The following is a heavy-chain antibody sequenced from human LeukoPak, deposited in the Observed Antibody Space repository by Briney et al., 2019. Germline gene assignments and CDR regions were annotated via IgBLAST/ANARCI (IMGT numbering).Heavy chain of an antibody. CDR1: GGSIGSSTYY. CDR3: ARSNYSSGFYFDY. Sequence: SETLSLTCTVSGGSIGSSTYYWGWIRQPPGKGLEWIGSIYYSGSTYYNPSLKSRVTISVDTSKDQFSLKLSSVPAADTAVYYCARSNYSSGFYFDYWGQGTLVTVSS. D-gene: IGHD6-19*01. J-gene: IGHJ4*02. V-gene: IGHV4-39*01. CDR2: IYYSGST.